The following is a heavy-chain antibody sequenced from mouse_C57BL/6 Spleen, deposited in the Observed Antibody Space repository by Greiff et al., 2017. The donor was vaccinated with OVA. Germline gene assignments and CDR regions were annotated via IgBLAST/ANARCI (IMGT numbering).Heavy chain of an antibody. V-gene: IGHV1-82*01. CDR1: GYAFSSSW. D-gene: IGHD1-1*01. CDR3: ARSGATTVVARAMDY. J-gene: IGHJ4*01. Sequence: VQLQQSGPELVKPGASVKISCKASGYAFSSSWMNWVKQRPGKGLEWIGRIYPGDGDTNYNGKFKGKATLTADRSSSTAYMQLSSLTSEDSAVYFGARSGATTVVARAMDYWGQGTSVTVSS. CDR2: IYPGDGDT.